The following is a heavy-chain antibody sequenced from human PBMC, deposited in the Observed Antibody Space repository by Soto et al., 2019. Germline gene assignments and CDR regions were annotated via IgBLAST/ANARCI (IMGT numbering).Heavy chain of an antibody. V-gene: IGHV3-21*01. D-gene: IGHD1-26*01. CDR3: ARVGPTGGMDV. J-gene: IGHJ6*02. Sequence: GGSLRLSCAASGFTFSSYSMNWVRQAPGKGLEWVSSISSSSSYIYYADSVKSRFTISRDNAKNSLYLQMNSLRAEDTAVYYCARVGPTGGMDVWGQGTTVTVSS. CDR1: GFTFSSYS. CDR2: ISSSSSYI.